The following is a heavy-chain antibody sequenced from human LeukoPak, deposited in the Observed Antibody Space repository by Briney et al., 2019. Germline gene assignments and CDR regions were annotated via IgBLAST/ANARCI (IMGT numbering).Heavy chain of an antibody. V-gene: IGHV4-59*08. D-gene: IGHD1-14*01. CDR2: IYYSGST. J-gene: IGHJ4*02. Sequence: PSETLSLTCTASGGSISSYYWSWIRQPPGKGLEWIGYIYYSGSTNYNPSLKSRVTISVDTSKNQSSLKLSSVTAADTAVYYCARLTSLTHFDYWGQGTLVPVSS. CDR1: GGSISSYY. CDR3: ARLTSLTHFDY.